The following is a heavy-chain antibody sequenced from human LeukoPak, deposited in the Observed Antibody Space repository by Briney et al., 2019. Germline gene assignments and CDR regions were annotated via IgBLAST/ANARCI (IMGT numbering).Heavy chain of an antibody. Sequence: GGSLRLSCAASGFTFSSYGMHWVRQAPGKGLEWVAVISYDGSNKYHADSVKGRFTISRDNSKNTLYLQMNSLRAEDTAVYYCAKEGGITMVRGVIITSSHYHWFDPWGQGTLVTVSS. V-gene: IGHV3-30*18. CDR1: GFTFSSYG. J-gene: IGHJ5*02. CDR2: ISYDGSNK. D-gene: IGHD3-10*01. CDR3: AKEGGITMVRGVIITSSHYHWFDP.